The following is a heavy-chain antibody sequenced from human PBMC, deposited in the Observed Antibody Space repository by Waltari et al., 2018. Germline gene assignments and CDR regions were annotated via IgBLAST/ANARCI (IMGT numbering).Heavy chain of an antibody. D-gene: IGHD6-19*01. CDR3: ARMAIAVAGRGHFDS. V-gene: IGHV3-74*01. J-gene: IGHJ4*02. CDR1: GFTFNTHW. CDR2: TNRDGGSK. Sequence: EVQLVESGGGLVQPGGSLRLSCAASGFTFNTHWMHWVRQAPGKGLEWVPRTNRDGGSKSPADAVKGRITIPRDKPKNTAYLQMNRLRVEGTAFYYCARMAIAVAGRGHFDSWGQGTLVTVSS.